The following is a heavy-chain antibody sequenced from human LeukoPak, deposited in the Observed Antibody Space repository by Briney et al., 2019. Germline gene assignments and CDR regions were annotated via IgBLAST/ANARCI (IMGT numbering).Heavy chain of an antibody. Sequence: GASVKVSCKASGYTFTGYYMHWVRQAPGQGLEWMGGIIPIFGTANYAQKFQGRVTITTDESTSTAYMELSSLRSEDTAVYYCARSSSWHAFDIWGQGTMVTVSS. J-gene: IGHJ3*02. CDR1: GYTFTGYY. CDR2: IIPIFGTA. D-gene: IGHD6-13*01. CDR3: ARSSSWHAFDI. V-gene: IGHV1-69*05.